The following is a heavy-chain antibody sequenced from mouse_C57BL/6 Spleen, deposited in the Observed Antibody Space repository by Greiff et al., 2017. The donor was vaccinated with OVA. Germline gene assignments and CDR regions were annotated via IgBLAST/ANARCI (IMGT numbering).Heavy chain of an antibody. CDR2: ISSGSSTI. CDR1: GFTFSDYG. Sequence: EVQLVESGGGLVKPGGSLKLSCAASGFTFSDYGMHWVRQAPEKGLEWVAYISSGSSTIYYAATVKGRFTFSRDNAKNTLFLQMTSLRSEDTAMYYCAKGDSNYGFYYAMDYWGQGTSVTVSS. CDR3: AKGDSNYGFYYAMDY. V-gene: IGHV5-17*01. D-gene: IGHD2-5*01. J-gene: IGHJ4*01.